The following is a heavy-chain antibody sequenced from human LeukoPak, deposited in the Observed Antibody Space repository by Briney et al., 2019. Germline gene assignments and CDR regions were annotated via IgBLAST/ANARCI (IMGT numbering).Heavy chain of an antibody. CDR3: ARGFTGASDY. CDR1: GFTFSNYA. J-gene: IGHJ4*02. V-gene: IGHV3-23*01. Sequence: GGSLRLSCAASGFTFSNYAMSWVRQAPGKGLEWVSTISGSGSGTYYPDSVKGRFTISRDNSKNTLYLQMTSLRVEDTAIYYCARGFTGASDYWGQGTLVTVSS. CDR2: ISGSGSGT. D-gene: IGHD1-14*01.